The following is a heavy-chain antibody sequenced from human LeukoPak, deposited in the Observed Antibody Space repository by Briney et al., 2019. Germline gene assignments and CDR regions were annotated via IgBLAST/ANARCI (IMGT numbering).Heavy chain of an antibody. CDR2: INWNGGST. D-gene: IGHD5-18*01. CDR3: ARVGNTAETRGLCYYMDV. J-gene: IGHJ6*03. CDR1: GFTFDDYG. Sequence: GGSLRLSCAASGFTFDDYGMSWVRQAPGKGLEWVSGINWNGGSTGYADSVKGRFTISRDNAKNSLYLQMNSLRAEDTALYYCARVGNTAETRGLCYYMDVWGKGATVTVSS. V-gene: IGHV3-20*04.